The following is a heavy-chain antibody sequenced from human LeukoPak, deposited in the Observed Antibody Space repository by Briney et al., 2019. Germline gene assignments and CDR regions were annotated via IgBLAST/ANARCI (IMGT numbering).Heavy chain of an antibody. Sequence: GGSLRLSCAASGFTFRDSWMSWVRQAPGKGLEWVANINQDEGEKYYVESVKGRLTISRDNAKNSLYLQMNSLGVEDTAVYFCARGRAYSAWGQGTLVTVSS. CDR1: GFTFRDSW. V-gene: IGHV3-7*01. CDR3: ARGRAYSA. CDR2: INQDEGEK. J-gene: IGHJ4*02. D-gene: IGHD6-13*01.